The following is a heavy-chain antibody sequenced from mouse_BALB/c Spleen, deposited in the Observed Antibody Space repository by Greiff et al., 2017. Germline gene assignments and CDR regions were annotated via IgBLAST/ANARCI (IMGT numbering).Heavy chain of an antibody. D-gene: IGHD2-3*01. Sequence: EVHLVESGGGLVQPGGSLRLSCATSGFTFTDYYMSWVRQPPGKALEWLGFIRNKANGYTTEYSASVKGRFTISRDNSQSILYLQMNTLRAEDSATYYCAREIYDGYAFAYWGQGTLVTVSA. CDR2: IRNKANGYTT. CDR1: GFTFTDYY. V-gene: IGHV7-3*02. J-gene: IGHJ3*01. CDR3: AREIYDGYAFAY.